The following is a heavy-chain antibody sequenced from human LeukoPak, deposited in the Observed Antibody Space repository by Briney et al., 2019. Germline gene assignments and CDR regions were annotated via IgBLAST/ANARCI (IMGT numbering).Heavy chain of an antibody. J-gene: IGHJ4*02. Sequence: GGSLRLSCAASGFTFSSYAMSWVRQAPGKGLEWVSAISGSGGSTYYADSVKGRFTISRDNSKNTLYLQMNSLRAEDTAVYYCAKQGSTSLRNSYYFDYWGQGTLVTVSS. V-gene: IGHV3-23*01. CDR3: AKQGSTSLRNSYYFDY. CDR2: ISGSGGST. CDR1: GFTFSSYA. D-gene: IGHD1-7*01.